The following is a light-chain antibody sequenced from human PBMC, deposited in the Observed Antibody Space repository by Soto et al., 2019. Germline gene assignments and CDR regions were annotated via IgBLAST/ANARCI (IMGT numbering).Light chain of an antibody. J-gene: IGLJ2*01. V-gene: IGLV1-51*01. Sequence: QSVLTPPPSVSAAPGQKVTISCSGSSSNVGSNYVSWYQQLPGTAPKLLIYDNNKRPSGIPDRFSGSKSGTSATLDITGLQTGDEADYYCATWDRSLSVYVLFGGGTKVTVL. CDR1: SSNVGSNY. CDR3: ATWDRSLSVYVL. CDR2: DNN.